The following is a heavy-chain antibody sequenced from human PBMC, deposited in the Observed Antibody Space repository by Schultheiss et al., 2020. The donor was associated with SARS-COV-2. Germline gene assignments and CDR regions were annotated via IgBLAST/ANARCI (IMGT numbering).Heavy chain of an antibody. CDR1: GFTFSSYA. CDR2: IKSKTDGGTT. CDR3: AKDSLRFLEWLLSHGMDV. Sequence: GGSLRLSCAASGFTFSSYAMHWVRQAPGKGLEWVGRIKSKTDGGTTDYAAPVKGRFTISRDDSKNTLYLQMNSLKTEDTAVYYCAKDSLRFLEWLLSHGMDVWGQGTTVTVSS. V-gene: IGHV3-15*01. D-gene: IGHD3-3*01. J-gene: IGHJ6*02.